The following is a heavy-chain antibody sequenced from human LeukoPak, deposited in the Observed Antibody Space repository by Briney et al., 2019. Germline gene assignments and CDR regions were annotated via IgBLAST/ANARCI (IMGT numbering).Heavy chain of an antibody. V-gene: IGHV3-53*01. CDR2: IYSGGST. CDR1: GFTVSSNY. Sequence: PGGSLRLSCAASGFTVSSNYMSWVRQAPGKGLEWVSVIYSGGSTYYADSVKGRFTISRDNSKNTLYLQMNSLRAEDTAVYYCARDRPYSSSWAGYFNYWGQGTLVTVSS. D-gene: IGHD6-13*01. CDR3: ARDRPYSSSWAGYFNY. J-gene: IGHJ4*02.